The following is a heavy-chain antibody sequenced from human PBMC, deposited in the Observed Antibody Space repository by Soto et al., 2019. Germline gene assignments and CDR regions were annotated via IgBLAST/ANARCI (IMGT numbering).Heavy chain of an antibody. CDR1: GGSISSYY. CDR2: IYTGGST. V-gene: IGHV4-4*07. D-gene: IGHD6-13*01. CDR3: ARVNIAAAATTVDY. Sequence: SETLSLTCTVSGGSISSYYWSWIRQPAGKGLEWIGRIYTGGSTNYNPSLKSRVTMSVDTSKNQFSLKLSSVTAADTAVYYCARVNIAAAATTVDYWGQGTLVTVSS. J-gene: IGHJ4*02.